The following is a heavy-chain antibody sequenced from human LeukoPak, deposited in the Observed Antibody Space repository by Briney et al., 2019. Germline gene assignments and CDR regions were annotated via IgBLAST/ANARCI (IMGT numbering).Heavy chain of an antibody. Sequence: ASVTVSCKASGYTFTSYGISWVRQAPGQGLEWMGWISAYNGNTNYAQKLQGRVTMTTDTSTSTAYMELRSLRSDDTAVYYCARSSGCSGGSCYSDWFDPWGQGTLVTVSS. CDR3: ARSSGCSGGSCYSDWFDP. J-gene: IGHJ5*02. CDR1: GYTFTSYG. D-gene: IGHD2-15*01. V-gene: IGHV1-18*01. CDR2: ISAYNGNT.